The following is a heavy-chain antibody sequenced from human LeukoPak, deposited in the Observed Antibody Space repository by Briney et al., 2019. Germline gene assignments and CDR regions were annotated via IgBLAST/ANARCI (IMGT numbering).Heavy chain of an antibody. D-gene: IGHD1-26*01. CDR2: IIPIFGTA. V-gene: IGHV1-69*13. CDR3: ARDLPNIVGVTRDTFDI. Sequence: ASVKVSCKASGYTFTSYDINWVRQATGQGLEWMGGIIPIFGTANYAQKFQGRVTITADESTSTAYMELSSLRSEDTAVYYCARDLPNIVGVTRDTFDIWGQGTMVTVSS. J-gene: IGHJ3*02. CDR1: GYTFTSYD.